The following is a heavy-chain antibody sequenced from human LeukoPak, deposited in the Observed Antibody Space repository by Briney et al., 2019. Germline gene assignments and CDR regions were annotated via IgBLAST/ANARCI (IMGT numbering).Heavy chain of an antibody. Sequence: GGSLRLSCAASGFTFSSDSMNWVRQVPGKGLEWVSSIISSSSYIYYADSVKGRFTISRDNAKNSLYLQTNSLRAEDTAVYYCARYCSRTSCYTAYNWFDPWGQGTLVTVSS. CDR2: IISSSSYI. CDR3: ARYCSRTSCYTAYNWFDP. D-gene: IGHD2-2*02. J-gene: IGHJ5*02. V-gene: IGHV3-21*01. CDR1: GFTFSSDS.